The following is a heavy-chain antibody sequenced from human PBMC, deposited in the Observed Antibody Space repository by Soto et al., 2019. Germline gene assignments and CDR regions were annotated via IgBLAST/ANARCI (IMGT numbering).Heavy chain of an antibody. CDR3: ATPLGARWLKYPPAY. CDR2: IKEDGSEK. CDR1: GFTFSMYW. V-gene: IGHV3-7*03. Sequence: DVQLVDSGGDLVQPGGSLRLSCAASGFTFSMYWMSWVRQAPGKGLEWVATIKEDGSEKYYADSVRGRFTISRDNAKSSLYLQMNTLRAEDTAVYYCATPLGARWLKYPPAYWRQGTLVTVSS. J-gene: IGHJ1*01. D-gene: IGHD3-16*01.